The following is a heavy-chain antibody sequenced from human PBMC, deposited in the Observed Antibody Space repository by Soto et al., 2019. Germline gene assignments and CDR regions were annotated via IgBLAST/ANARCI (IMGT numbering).Heavy chain of an antibody. D-gene: IGHD3-10*01. CDR2: IYYSGST. Sequence: QVQLQESGPGLVKPSETLSLTCTVSGGSISSYYCSWIRQPPGKGLEWIGYIYYSGSTNYNPSLKSRVTISVDTSKNQFSLKLSSVTAADTAVYYCARAGTTMVRGVISGWFDPWGQGTLVTVSS. CDR1: GGSISSYY. CDR3: ARAGTTMVRGVISGWFDP. J-gene: IGHJ5*02. V-gene: IGHV4-59*01.